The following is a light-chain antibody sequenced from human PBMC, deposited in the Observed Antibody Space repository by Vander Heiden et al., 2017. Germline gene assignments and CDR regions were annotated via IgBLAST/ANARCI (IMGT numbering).Light chain of an antibody. CDR1: QRISGY. V-gene: IGKV1-39*01. CDR2: AAS. Sequence: DIQMTQSPSSLSASVGDRVTITCRASQRISGYVNWYQQRPGKAPKLLIYAASNLQSGVPSRFSGSGSGTDFTLIISSLQPEDFATYSCQQSYGIPWTFGQGTKVEIK. CDR3: QQSYGIPWT. J-gene: IGKJ1*01.